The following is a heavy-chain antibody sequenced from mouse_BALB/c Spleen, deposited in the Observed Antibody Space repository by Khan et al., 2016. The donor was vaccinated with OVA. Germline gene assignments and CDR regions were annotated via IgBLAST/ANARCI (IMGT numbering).Heavy chain of an antibody. V-gene: IGHV5-6*02. D-gene: IGHD1-1*01. CDR3: ARLAYYYDSEGFAY. CDR2: ISTGGHYT. J-gene: IGHJ3*01. Sequence: DVMLVESGGDLVEPGGSLKLSCAASGFTFSTYGMSWVRQTPDRRLEWVATISTGGHYTYYPDSVRGRFTISRDNARNTLYLPMTSLKSEDTAMFYCARLAYYYDSEGFAYWGQGTLVTVSA. CDR1: GFTFSTYG.